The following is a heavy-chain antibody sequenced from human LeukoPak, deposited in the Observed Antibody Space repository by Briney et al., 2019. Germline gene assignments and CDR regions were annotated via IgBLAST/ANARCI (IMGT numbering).Heavy chain of an antibody. J-gene: IGHJ5*02. V-gene: IGHV4-30-2*01. CDR1: GGSISSGGYY. CDR2: IYHSGST. D-gene: IGHD2-2*01. CDR3: ARRDCNSSSCYPYNWFDP. Sequence: PSQTLSLTCTVSGGSISSGGYYWSWIRQPPGKGLEWIGYIYHSGSTYYNPSLKSRVTISVDRSKNQFSLQLNSVTAADTAVYYCARRDCNSSSCYPYNWFDPWGQGTLVTVSS.